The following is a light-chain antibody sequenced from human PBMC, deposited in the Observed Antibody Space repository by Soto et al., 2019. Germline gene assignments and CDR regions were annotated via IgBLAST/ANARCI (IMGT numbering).Light chain of an antibody. CDR2: EVN. Sequence: QSALTQPASVTGSPGQSITISCTGTSSDVGSYNLVSWYQQHPGKAPKLIIYEVNKRPSGVSIRFSGSKSGNTASLTISGLQAEDEADYYCCSYAGSSTLIFGGGTKVTVL. CDR1: SSDVGSYNL. V-gene: IGLV2-23*02. CDR3: CSYAGSSTLI. J-gene: IGLJ2*01.